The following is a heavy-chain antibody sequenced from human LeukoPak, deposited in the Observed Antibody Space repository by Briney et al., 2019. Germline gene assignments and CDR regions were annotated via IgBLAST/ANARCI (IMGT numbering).Heavy chain of an antibody. Sequence: GGSLRLSCAASGFIFSTNWMSWFRQAPGKGLEWVAHIKPDGSETYYVDSVKGRFTISRDNAKNSLYLQMYSLRADVTAVYYCATAVSVAGDSWGQGTLVTVSS. CDR2: IKPDGSET. D-gene: IGHD6-19*01. CDR1: GFIFSTNW. J-gene: IGHJ5*01. CDR3: ATAVSVAGDS. V-gene: IGHV3-7*01.